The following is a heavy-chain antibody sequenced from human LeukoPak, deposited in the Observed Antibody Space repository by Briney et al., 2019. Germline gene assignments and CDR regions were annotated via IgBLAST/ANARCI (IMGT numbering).Heavy chain of an antibody. V-gene: IGHV3-74*01. Sequence: GSLRLSCAASGFTFSSSWMHWVRQAPGKGLVWVSRINPDESITSHADSVKGRFTISRDNAKNTVYLQMNSLRAEDTAVYYCARGVGGDRDYWGQGTLVTVSS. CDR3: ARGVGGDRDY. CDR1: GFTFSSSW. J-gene: IGHJ4*02. D-gene: IGHD2-21*02. CDR2: INPDESIT.